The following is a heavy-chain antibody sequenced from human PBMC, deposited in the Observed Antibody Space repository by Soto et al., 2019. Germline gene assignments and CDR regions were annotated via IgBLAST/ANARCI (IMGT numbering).Heavy chain of an antibody. V-gene: IGHV4-4*02. Sequence: SETLSLTCAVSGAPISGSVWWAWVRQPPGKGLEWIGEVFHSGGANYNPSLKSRVSMSVDTSRSQFSLELHSVTAADTAVYYCARKAWVRFDFWGQGIMVTVSS. CDR2: VFHSGGA. D-gene: IGHD3-16*01. CDR3: ARKAWVRFDF. CDR1: GAPISGSVW. J-gene: IGHJ4*02.